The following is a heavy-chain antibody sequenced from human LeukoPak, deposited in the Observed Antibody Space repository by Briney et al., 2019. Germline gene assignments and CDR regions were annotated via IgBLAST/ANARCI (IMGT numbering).Heavy chain of an antibody. V-gene: IGHV4-34*01. CDR3: ARKSGVATMADAFDI. Sequence: SETLSLTCAVYGGPFSGYYWSWIRQPPGKGLEWIGEIKHSGSTNYNPSLKSRVTISLDTSKNQISLKLSSVTAVDTAMYYCARKSGVATMADAFDIWGQGTMVTVSS. D-gene: IGHD5-24*01. CDR1: GGPFSGYY. CDR2: IKHSGST. J-gene: IGHJ3*02.